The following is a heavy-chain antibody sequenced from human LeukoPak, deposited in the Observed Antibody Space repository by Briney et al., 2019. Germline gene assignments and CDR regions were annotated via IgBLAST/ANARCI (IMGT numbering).Heavy chain of an antibody. J-gene: IGHJ5*02. CDR1: GGSISSSSYY. Sequence: SETLSLTCTVSGGSISSSSYYWGWIRQPPGKGLEWIGSIHYSGSTNYNPSLKRRVTISVDTSKNQFSLKLSSVTAADTAVYYCARGHDPLYYYGSGSYPLETWGQGTLVTVSS. CDR3: ARGHDPLYYYGSGSYPLET. V-gene: IGHV4-39*07. CDR2: IHYSGST. D-gene: IGHD3-10*01.